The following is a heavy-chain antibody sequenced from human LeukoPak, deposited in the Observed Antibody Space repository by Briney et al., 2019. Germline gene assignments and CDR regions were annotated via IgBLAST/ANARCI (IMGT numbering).Heavy chain of an antibody. Sequence: GGSLRLSCAASGFTFSSYAMSWVRQAPGKGLEWVSAISGSGGSTYYAASVKGRFTISRDSSKNTLYLQMNSLRAEDTAVYYCAISGYYYDFDYWGQGTLVTVSS. CDR2: ISGSGGST. CDR1: GFTFSSYA. CDR3: AISGYYYDFDY. D-gene: IGHD3-22*01. J-gene: IGHJ4*02. V-gene: IGHV3-23*01.